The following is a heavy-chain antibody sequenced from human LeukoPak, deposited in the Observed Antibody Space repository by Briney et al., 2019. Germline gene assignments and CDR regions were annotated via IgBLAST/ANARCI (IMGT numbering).Heavy chain of an antibody. D-gene: IGHD6-6*01. CDR2: IYYSGST. Sequence: ASETLSLTCTVSGGSISSSSYYWGWIRQPPGKGLEWIGSIYYSGSTYYNPSLKSRVTISVDTSKNQFSLRLSSVTAADTAVYYCARTSSIAARRPVDYWGQGTLVTVSS. CDR1: GGSISSSSYY. CDR3: ARTSSIAARRPVDY. J-gene: IGHJ4*02. V-gene: IGHV4-39*07.